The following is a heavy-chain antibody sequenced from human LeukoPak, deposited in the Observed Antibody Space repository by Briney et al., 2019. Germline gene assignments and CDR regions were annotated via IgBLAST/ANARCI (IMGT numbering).Heavy chain of an antibody. CDR2: IGSSSYI. CDR1: GFTFSSYS. J-gene: IGHJ4*02. V-gene: IGHV3-21*01. CDR3: ATEYSYGYSPFDY. D-gene: IGHD5-18*01. Sequence: GGSLRLSCAASGFTFSSYSMNWVRQAPGKGLEWVSSIGSSSYIYYADSVKGRFTISRDNAKNSLYLQTNSLRAEDTAVYYCATEYSYGYSPFDYWGQGTLVIVSS.